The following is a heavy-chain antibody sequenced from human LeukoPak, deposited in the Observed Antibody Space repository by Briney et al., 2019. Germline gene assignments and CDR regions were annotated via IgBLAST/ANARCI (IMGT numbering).Heavy chain of an antibody. Sequence: PSETLSLTCTVSGGSISSSSYYWGWIRQPPGKGLEWIGSIYYSGSTYYNPSLESRVTISVDTSKNQFSLKLTSVTAADTGVYYCARLGRYYYYMDVRGKGTTVTISS. D-gene: IGHD1-26*01. J-gene: IGHJ6*03. V-gene: IGHV4-39*01. CDR2: IYYSGST. CDR1: GGSISSSSYY. CDR3: ARLGRYYYYMDV.